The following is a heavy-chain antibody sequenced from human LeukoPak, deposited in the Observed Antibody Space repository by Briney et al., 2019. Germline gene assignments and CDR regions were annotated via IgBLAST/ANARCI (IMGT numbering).Heavy chain of an antibody. Sequence: WASVKVSCKASGYTFTDYYIHWVRQAPGQGLEWMGWINPNSGGTNYAQKFQGRVTMTRDTSISTAYMELSRLRSDDTAVYYCARGCQYQLLIFLYHYMDVWGKGTTVTISS. V-gene: IGHV1-2*02. CDR3: ARGCQYQLLIFLYHYMDV. J-gene: IGHJ6*03. D-gene: IGHD2-2*01. CDR1: GYTFTDYY. CDR2: INPNSGGT.